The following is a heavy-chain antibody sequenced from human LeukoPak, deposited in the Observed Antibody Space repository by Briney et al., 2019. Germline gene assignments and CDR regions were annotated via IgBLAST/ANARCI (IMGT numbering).Heavy chain of an antibody. Sequence: GGSLRLSCAASGFTFTTYAMSWVRQAPGKGLEWVSGISGGSGGSKYYAESVRGRFTISRDNSKNTLYLQVNSLRAEDTAVYYCARGLAWSDWGQGTLVTVSS. D-gene: IGHD2-15*01. CDR2: ISGGSGGSK. J-gene: IGHJ4*02. CDR1: GFTFTTYA. V-gene: IGHV3-23*01. CDR3: ARGLAWSD.